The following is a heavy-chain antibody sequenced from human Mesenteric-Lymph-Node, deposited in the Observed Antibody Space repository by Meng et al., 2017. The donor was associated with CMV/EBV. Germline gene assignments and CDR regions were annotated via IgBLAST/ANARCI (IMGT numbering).Heavy chain of an antibody. V-gene: IGHV3-23*01. D-gene: IGHD4-23*01. CDR3: AKDLPPWDGNPDY. J-gene: IGHJ4*02. Sequence: SWIRQAPGKGLEWVSAISGSGGSTYYADSVKGRFTISRDNSKNTLYLQMNSLRAEDTAVFYCAKDLPPWDGNPDYWGQGTLVTVSS. CDR2: ISGSGGST.